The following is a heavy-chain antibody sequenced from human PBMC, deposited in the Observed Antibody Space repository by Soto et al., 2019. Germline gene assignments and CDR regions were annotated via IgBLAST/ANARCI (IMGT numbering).Heavy chain of an antibody. Sequence: ESVGGVVQPGRSLRLSCAASGFTFSSYGMHWVRQAPGKGLEWVAVISYDGSNKYYADSVKGRFTISRDNSKNTLYLQMNSLRAEDTAVYYCAKDYGFDYWGQGTLVTVSS. CDR2: ISYDGSNK. CDR3: AKDYGFDY. J-gene: IGHJ4*02. D-gene: IGHD3-10*01. CDR1: GFTFSSYG. V-gene: IGHV3-30*18.